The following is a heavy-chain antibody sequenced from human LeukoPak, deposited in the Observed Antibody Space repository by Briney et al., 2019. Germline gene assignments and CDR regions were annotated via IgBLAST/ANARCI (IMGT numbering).Heavy chain of an antibody. CDR1: GFTFSSYG. J-gene: IGHJ4*02. V-gene: IGHV3-23*01. Sequence: GGSLRLSCGASGFTFSSYGMNWVRQAPGKGLEWVSTISGSGGSTYYADSVKGRFTISRDNSKNTLYLQMNSLRAEDTAVYYCAKVFYPAAGTGRVDFPFDYWGQGTLVTVSS. CDR2: ISGSGGST. CDR3: AKVFYPAAGTGRVDFPFDY. D-gene: IGHD6-13*01.